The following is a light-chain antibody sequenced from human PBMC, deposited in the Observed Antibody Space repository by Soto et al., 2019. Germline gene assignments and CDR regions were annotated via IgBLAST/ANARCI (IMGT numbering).Light chain of an antibody. V-gene: IGKV3D-15*01. CDR2: DAS. J-gene: IGKJ2*01. CDR3: QQYKDWPPVYT. Sequence: EIVMTQSPATLSVSPGERATLSCRASHCVSSSLAWYQQKPGQAPRLLIYDASTRATGIPARFTGSGSGTEFTLTISSLQSEDFAVYFCQQYKDWPPVYTFGQGTKLDIK. CDR1: HCVSSS.